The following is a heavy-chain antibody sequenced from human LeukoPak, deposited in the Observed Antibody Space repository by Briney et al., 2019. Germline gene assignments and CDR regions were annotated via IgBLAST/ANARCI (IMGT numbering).Heavy chain of an antibody. CDR3: ALSSSWYGGFFDY. D-gene: IGHD6-13*01. CDR2: IRYDGSNK. V-gene: IGHV3-30*02. J-gene: IGHJ4*02. Sequence: GGSLRLSCATSGFTFTNYGMHWVRQAPGKGLEWVAFIRYDGSNKYYADSVKGRFTISRDNSKNTLYLQMNSLRAEDTAVYYCALSSSWYGGFFDYWGQGTLVTVSS. CDR1: GFTFTNYG.